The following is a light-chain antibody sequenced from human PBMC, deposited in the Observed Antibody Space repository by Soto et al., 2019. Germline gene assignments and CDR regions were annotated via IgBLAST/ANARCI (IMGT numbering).Light chain of an antibody. CDR2: AVS. CDR1: QSVSGNY. V-gene: IGKV3-20*01. J-gene: IGKJ2*01. Sequence: DIVLTQSPGTLSLSPGERATLSCRASQSVSGNYFAWYQQKPGQAPRLLIYAVSGRATGIPDRFSGSGSGTDCTLTIIRLEPEDFAVYYCQQYGSSPGTFGQGTTLEIK. CDR3: QQYGSSPGT.